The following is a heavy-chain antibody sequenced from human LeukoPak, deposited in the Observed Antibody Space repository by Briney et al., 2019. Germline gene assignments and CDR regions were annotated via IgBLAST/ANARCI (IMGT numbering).Heavy chain of an antibody. D-gene: IGHD3-3*01. CDR2: ISAYNGNT. CDR3: ARTPLSAYYDFWSGFQYYFDY. Sequence: ASVKVSCKASGYTFTSYGISWVRQAPGQGLEWMGWISAYNGNTNYAQKLQGRVTMTTDTSTSTAYMELRSLRSDDTAVYYCARTPLSAYYDFWSGFQYYFDYWGQGTLATVSS. CDR1: GYTFTSYG. J-gene: IGHJ4*02. V-gene: IGHV1-18*01.